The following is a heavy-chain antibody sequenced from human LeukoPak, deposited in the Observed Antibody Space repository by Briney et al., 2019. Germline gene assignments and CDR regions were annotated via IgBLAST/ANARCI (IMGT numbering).Heavy chain of an antibody. CDR1: GFTFSSYS. V-gene: IGHV3-48*02. Sequence: GGSLRLSCAAPGFTFSSYSMNWVRQAPGKGLEWVSYISSSSSTIYYADSVKGRFTISRDNAKNSLYLQMNSLRDEDTAVYYCAREPTPYYGMDVWGQGTTVTVSS. CDR2: ISSSSSTI. CDR3: AREPTPYYGMDV. J-gene: IGHJ6*02.